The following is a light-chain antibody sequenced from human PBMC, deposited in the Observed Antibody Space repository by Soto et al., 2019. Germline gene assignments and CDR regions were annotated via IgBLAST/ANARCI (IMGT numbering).Light chain of an antibody. V-gene: IGKV1-27*01. CDR2: GAS. CDR1: QGIGTS. J-gene: IGKJ4*01. CDR3: QKYNAAPLS. Sequence: DIPMTQSPSSLSAYVGDRVTITCRASQGIGTSLVWYQQKPGKAPRLLIHGASTLQSGVPSRFSGSGSGTDFTLIISSLQPEDVATYYCQKYNAAPLSFGGGTKVEIK.